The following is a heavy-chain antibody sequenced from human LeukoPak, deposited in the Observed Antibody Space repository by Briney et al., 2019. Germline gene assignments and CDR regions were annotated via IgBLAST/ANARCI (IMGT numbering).Heavy chain of an antibody. J-gene: IGHJ4*02. Sequence: GGSLRLSRAASGFTFSSYGVNWVRQAPGKGLEWVAVISYDGSNKYYADSVKGRFTISRDNSKNTLYLQMNSLRAEDTAVYYCARANCSSTSCYIAIDFWGRGTLVTVSS. CDR3: ARANCSSTSCYIAIDF. D-gene: IGHD2-2*01. CDR1: GFTFSSYG. V-gene: IGHV3-30-3*01. CDR2: ISYDGSNK.